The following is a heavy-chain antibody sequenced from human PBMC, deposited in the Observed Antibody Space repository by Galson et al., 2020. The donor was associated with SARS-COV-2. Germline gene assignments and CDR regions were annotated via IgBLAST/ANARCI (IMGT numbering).Heavy chain of an antibody. J-gene: IGHJ6*02. V-gene: IGHV5-51*01. Sequence: GESLKISCKGSGYSFTSYWIGWVRQLPGKGLEWMRIIYPGDSDTRHSPSFQGQVTISADKSISTAYLQWSSLKASDTAMYYCARHEFKYSSGWYYYYGMDVWGQGTTVTVSS. D-gene: IGHD6-19*01. CDR2: IYPGDSDT. CDR3: ARHEFKYSSGWYYYYGMDV. CDR1: GYSFTSYW.